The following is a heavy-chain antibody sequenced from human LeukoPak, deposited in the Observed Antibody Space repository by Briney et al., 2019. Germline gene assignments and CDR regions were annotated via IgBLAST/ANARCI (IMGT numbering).Heavy chain of an antibody. V-gene: IGHV1-18*01. Sequence: ASVKVSCKASGYIFTDYGISWVRQAPGQGLEWMGWISAFNGNTNYAQKLQGRVTMTTDTSTSTAYMELRGLRSDDTAVYYCARAGAAVTTHFDYWGQGTLVTFSS. CDR2: ISAFNGNT. CDR3: ARAGAAVTTHFDY. CDR1: GYIFTDYG. D-gene: IGHD4-17*01. J-gene: IGHJ4*02.